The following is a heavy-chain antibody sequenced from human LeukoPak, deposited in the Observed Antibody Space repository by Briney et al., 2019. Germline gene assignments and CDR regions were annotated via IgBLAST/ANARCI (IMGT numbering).Heavy chain of an antibody. Sequence: ASVKVSCKASGYIFTAYYMHWVRQAPGQGLEWMGWINPESDVTKYAQKFQGRVTMTRDRSISTAYMELSSLRSDDTAVYYCARVTGYVIEDYLDYWGQGTLVTVSS. CDR2: INPESDVT. V-gene: IGHV1-2*02. J-gene: IGHJ4*02. CDR1: GYIFTAYY. D-gene: IGHD3-22*01. CDR3: ARVTGYVIEDYLDY.